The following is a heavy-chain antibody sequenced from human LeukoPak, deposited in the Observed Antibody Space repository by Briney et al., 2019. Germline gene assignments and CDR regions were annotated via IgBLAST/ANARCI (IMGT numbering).Heavy chain of an antibody. J-gene: IGHJ4*02. Sequence: PSETLSLTCSVSGDPVTTYHWICPPQPPGKAVEGIVYVSSDRTTNYTPSLRNRLIMSVDTAKNHISLNMTSLIAAATAIYYCARLDCVGEGWYNHWGRGIQVTVSS. CDR1: GDPVTTYH. CDR3: ARLDCVGEGWYNH. D-gene: IGHD2-21*01. CDR2: VSSDRTT. V-gene: IGHV4-59*08.